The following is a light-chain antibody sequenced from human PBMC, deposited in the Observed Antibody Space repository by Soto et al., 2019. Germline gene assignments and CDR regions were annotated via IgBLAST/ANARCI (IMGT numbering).Light chain of an antibody. CDR2: DTS. CDR1: QSVSNK. Sequence: EIVMTQSPATLSVSPGERATLSCRASQSVSNKLAWYQHKPGQAPRLLIYDTSTRVAGIPARFTGSGSGTDFTLTISSLQSEDFAVYYCQQYNIWRSISFG. CDR3: QQYNIWRSIS. J-gene: IGKJ5*01. V-gene: IGKV3-15*01.